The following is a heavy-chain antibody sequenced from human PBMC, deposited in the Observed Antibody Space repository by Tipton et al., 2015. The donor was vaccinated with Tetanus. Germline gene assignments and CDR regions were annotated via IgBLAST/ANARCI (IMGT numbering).Heavy chain of an antibody. D-gene: IGHD4-11*01. CDR1: GGSISSYY. V-gene: IGHV4-59*01. CDR3: ARIEPSTDSKGGWFDP. Sequence: LRLSCTVSGGSISSYYWSWIRQPPGKGLEWIGYIYYSGSTNYNPPLKSRVTISVDTSKNQFSLKLSSVTTADTAVYYCARIEPSTDSKGGWFDPWGQGTLVAVSS. J-gene: IGHJ5*02. CDR2: IYYSGST.